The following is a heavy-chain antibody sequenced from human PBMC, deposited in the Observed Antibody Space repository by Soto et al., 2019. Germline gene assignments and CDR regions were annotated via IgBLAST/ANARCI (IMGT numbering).Heavy chain of an antibody. J-gene: IGHJ4*03. D-gene: IGHD1-26*01. Sequence: PSETLSLTCAVYGGSFSGYYWSWIRQPPGKGLEWIGEINHSGSTNYNPSLKSRVTISVDTSKNQFSLKLSSVTAADTAVYYCARCGSGSSEFDTWGQGNMLTVSA. V-gene: IGHV4-34*01. CDR2: INHSGST. CDR3: ARCGSGSSEFDT. CDR1: GGSFSGYY.